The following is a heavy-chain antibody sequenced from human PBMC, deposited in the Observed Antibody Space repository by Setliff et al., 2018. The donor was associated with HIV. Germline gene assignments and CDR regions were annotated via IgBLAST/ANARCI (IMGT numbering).Heavy chain of an antibody. V-gene: IGHV4-59*11. J-gene: IGHJ4*02. CDR1: GGSISSHY. CDR2: IYYSGST. Sequence: PSETLSLTCTVSGGSISSHYWSWIRQPPLKGLEWIGYIYYSGSTNYNPSLKSRVTISMDTSKNQFSLRLTSVTAADTAVYYCARGRGVIKEKPFDGWGQGTLVTVSS. CDR3: ARGRGVIKEKPFDG. D-gene: IGHD3-10*01.